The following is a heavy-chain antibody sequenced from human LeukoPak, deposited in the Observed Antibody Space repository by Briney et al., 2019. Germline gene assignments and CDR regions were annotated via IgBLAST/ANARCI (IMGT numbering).Heavy chain of an antibody. CDR2: MNPINGNT. CDR1: GYTFTSYD. D-gene: IGHD6-19*01. Sequence: ASVKVSCKASGYTFTSYDINWVRQATGQGLEWMGWMNPINGNTDYAQKFQDRVTLTRNTSISTAYMELSSLRSEDTAVYYCTRGGPVAGTHKYFQHWGQGTLVTVSS. J-gene: IGHJ1*01. CDR3: TRGGPVAGTHKYFQH. V-gene: IGHV1-8*01.